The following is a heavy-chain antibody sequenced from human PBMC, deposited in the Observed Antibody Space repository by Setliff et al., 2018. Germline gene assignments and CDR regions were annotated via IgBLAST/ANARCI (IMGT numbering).Heavy chain of an antibody. J-gene: IGHJ4*02. V-gene: IGHV4-34*01. Sequence: SETLSLTCAASGGTFSDYYWTWIRQPPGKGLEWIGEINHSGSSRYSPSLRSRVTISVDTSKNQFSLKLSSVTAADTAVYYCARDSVVPAAPIDYWGQGTLVTVSS. CDR3: ARDSVVPAAPIDY. CDR2: INHSGSS. CDR1: GGTFSDYY. D-gene: IGHD2-2*01.